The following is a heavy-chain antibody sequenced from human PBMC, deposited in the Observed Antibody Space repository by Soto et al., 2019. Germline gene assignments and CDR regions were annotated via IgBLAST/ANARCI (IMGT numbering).Heavy chain of an antibody. V-gene: IGHV5-51*01. J-gene: IGHJ6*03. Sequence: GAEVKKPGESLKISCKGSGYSFTSYWIGWVRQMPGKGLEWMGIIYPGDSDTRYSPSFQGQVTISADKSISTAYLQWSRLKASDAAMYYCARQPPGYYGSGSPDYYYYYMDVWGKGTTVTVSS. CDR3: ARQPPGYYGSGSPDYYYYYMDV. CDR1: GYSFTSYW. CDR2: IYPGDSDT. D-gene: IGHD3-10*01.